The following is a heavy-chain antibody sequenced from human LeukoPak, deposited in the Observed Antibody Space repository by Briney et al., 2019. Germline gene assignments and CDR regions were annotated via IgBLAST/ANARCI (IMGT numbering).Heavy chain of an antibody. D-gene: IGHD1-1*01. V-gene: IGHV4-59*08. CDR3: ARAVGVGRGTYFDL. Sequence: KPSETLSLTCTVSGGSIRSDYWSWIRQPPGKGLEWIGYISYSGSTNYNPSLKSRVTISVDTSKNQFSLKLSSVTAADTAVYSCARAVGVGRGTYFDLWGRGTLVTVSS. CDR2: ISYSGST. J-gene: IGHJ2*01. CDR1: GGSIRSDY.